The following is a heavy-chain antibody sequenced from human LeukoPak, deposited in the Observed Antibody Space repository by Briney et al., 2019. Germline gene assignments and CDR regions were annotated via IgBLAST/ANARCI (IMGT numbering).Heavy chain of an antibody. Sequence: PSETLSLTCTVSGGSISSGGYYWSWIRQHPGKGLEWIGYIYYSGSTYYNPSLKSRVTISVDTSKNQFSLKLSSVTAADTAVYYCAREGNHYYDSGGYVDYWGQGTLVTVSS. J-gene: IGHJ4*02. CDR1: GGSISSGGYY. D-gene: IGHD3-22*01. CDR3: AREGNHYYDSGGYVDY. V-gene: IGHV4-31*03. CDR2: IYYSGST.